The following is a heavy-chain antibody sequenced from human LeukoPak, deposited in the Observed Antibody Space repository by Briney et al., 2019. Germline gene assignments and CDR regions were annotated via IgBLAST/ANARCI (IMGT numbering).Heavy chain of an antibody. D-gene: IGHD1-26*01. V-gene: IGHV3-11*04. CDR3: ARENSGSYYQVDC. CDR2: ISSSGSTI. J-gene: IGHJ4*02. Sequence: GGSLRLSCAASGFTFSDYYMSWIRQAPGKGLEWVSYISSSGSTIYYADSVKGRFTISRDNAKNSLYLQMNSLRPEDTAVYYCARENSGSYYQVDCWGQGTLVTVSS. CDR1: GFTFSDYY.